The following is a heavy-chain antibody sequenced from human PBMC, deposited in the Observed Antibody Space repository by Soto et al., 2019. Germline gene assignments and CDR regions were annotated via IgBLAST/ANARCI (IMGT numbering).Heavy chain of an antibody. V-gene: IGHV1-18*01. J-gene: IGHJ5*02. CDR2: ISAYNGNT. D-gene: IGHD3-10*01. CDR1: GYTFTSYG. Sequence: ASVKVSCKASGYTFTSYGISWVRQAPGQGLEWMGWISAYNGNTNYAQKLQGRVTMTTDTSTSTAYMELRSLRSDDTAVYYCARDLVTMVRGVIRGWFDPWGQGTLVTVSS. CDR3: ARDLVTMVRGVIRGWFDP.